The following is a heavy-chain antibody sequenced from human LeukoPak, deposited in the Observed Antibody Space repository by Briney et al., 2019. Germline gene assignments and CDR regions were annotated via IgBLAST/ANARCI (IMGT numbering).Heavy chain of an antibody. CDR3: ARVLYYYDSSALNWFDP. CDR1: GFTFNRYG. D-gene: IGHD3-22*01. Sequence: GSLRLPCAASGFTFNRYGMHWVRQPPGKGLEWIGYIYYSGSTNYNPSLKSRVTISVDTSKNQFSLKLSSVTAADTAVYYCARVLYYYDSSALNWFDPWGQGTLVTVSS. CDR2: IYYSGST. V-gene: IGHV4-59*12. J-gene: IGHJ5*02.